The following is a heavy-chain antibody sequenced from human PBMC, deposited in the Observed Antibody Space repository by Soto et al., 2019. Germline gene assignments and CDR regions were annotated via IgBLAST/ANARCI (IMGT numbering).Heavy chain of an antibody. Sequence: EVRLLESGGGLVQPGGSLRLYCAGSGFTSSNYSMSWVRQAPGKGLAWVSTTSGSGHYIQYRDSVKGRFTISRDNSKNTLYLQMNSQRAEDTAVYYCAGGAMVTPYYYGLDVWGQGTTVTVSS. V-gene: IGHV3-23*01. J-gene: IGHJ6*02. D-gene: IGHD5-18*01. CDR1: GFTSSNYS. CDR2: TSGSGHYI. CDR3: AGGAMVTPYYYGLDV.